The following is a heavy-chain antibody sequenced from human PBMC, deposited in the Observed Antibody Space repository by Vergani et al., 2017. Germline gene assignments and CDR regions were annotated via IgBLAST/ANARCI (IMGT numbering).Heavy chain of an antibody. D-gene: IGHD5-24*01. V-gene: IGHV1-46*03. Sequence: QVLLVQSGAEVKKPGASVRVSCNTSGYSFTNYYIHWVRQAHGQGLEWRGIINPSGGSTTYAQQFQGRLTMTRDTSTSTVYMDLSNLRSEDTAVYYCARPHVDIHPPDPRRLDYWGQGTLVTVSS. J-gene: IGHJ4*02. CDR2: INPSGGST. CDR1: GYSFTNYY. CDR3: ARPHVDIHPPDPRRLDY.